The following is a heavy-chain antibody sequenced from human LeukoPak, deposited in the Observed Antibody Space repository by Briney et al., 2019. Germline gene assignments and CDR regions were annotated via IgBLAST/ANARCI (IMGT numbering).Heavy chain of an antibody. D-gene: IGHD3-22*01. CDR3: ASRDSSGYYGAFDI. CDR1: GFTFNNYG. CDR2: ISGSGGST. J-gene: IGHJ3*02. V-gene: IGHV3-23*01. Sequence: PGGSLRLSCAASGFTFNNYGMTWVRQAPGKGLEWVSAISGSGGSTYYADSVKGRFTISRDNSKNTLYLQMNSLRAEDTAVYYCASRDSSGYYGAFDIWGQGTMVTVSS.